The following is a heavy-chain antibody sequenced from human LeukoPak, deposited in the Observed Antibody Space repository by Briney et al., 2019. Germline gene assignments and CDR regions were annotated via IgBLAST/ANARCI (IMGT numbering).Heavy chain of an antibody. CDR1: GFTFSTYW. J-gene: IGHJ4*02. CDR3: ARDLDWILFDY. D-gene: IGHD3-9*01. Sequence: AGGSLLLSCAASGFTFSTYWMHWVRQAPGKGLVWVARIRPEGTTTAYADSVKGRFTISRDNAKNPLFLQMNSLSAEDTAVYYCARDLDWILFDYWGQGTLVTVSS. V-gene: IGHV3-74*03. CDR2: IRPEGTTT.